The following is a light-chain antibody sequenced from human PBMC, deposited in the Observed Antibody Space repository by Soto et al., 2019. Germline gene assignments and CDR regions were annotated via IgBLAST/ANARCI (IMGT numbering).Light chain of an antibody. CDR2: EVS. CDR1: SSDVGGYNY. Sequence: QSALTQPPSASGSPGQSGTISCTGTSSDVGGYNYVSWYQQHPGKAPKLMIYEVSKRPSGVPDRFSGSKSGNTASLTVSGLQAEDEADYYCSSYAGSNTHVVFGGGTKVTVL. CDR3: SSYAGSNTHVV. V-gene: IGLV2-8*01. J-gene: IGLJ2*01.